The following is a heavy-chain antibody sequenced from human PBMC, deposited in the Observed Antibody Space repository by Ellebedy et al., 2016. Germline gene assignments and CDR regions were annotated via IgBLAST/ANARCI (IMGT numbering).Heavy chain of an antibody. V-gene: IGHV4-59*01. CDR2: LYHTGST. CDR3: ARVGYCRGGNCNGAPGYFDY. Sequence: SETLSLTCTVSGGSITTYFWSWIRQPPGKGLEWIGYLYHTGSTNYSPSFKSRVTISVDTSKNQFSLKLSSVTTADTAVYYCARVGYCRGGNCNGAPGYFDYWGQGTLVTVSS. J-gene: IGHJ4*02. D-gene: IGHD2-15*01. CDR1: GGSITTYF.